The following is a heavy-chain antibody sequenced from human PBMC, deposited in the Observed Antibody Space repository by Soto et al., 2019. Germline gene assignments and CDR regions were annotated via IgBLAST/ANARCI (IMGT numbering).Heavy chain of an antibody. CDR1: GYTFTTFG. D-gene: IGHD2-8*02. CDR2: INPADGYT. Sequence: QVQLVQSGAEVKTPGASVKVSCRASGYTFTTFGVHWVRQAPGHGLEWMGWINPADGYTRYSEKFQGRVTITRDTSASTAFLELSSLSFDVTAVYYCASRDSINPAAGDFGCWGQGALVTVSS. V-gene: IGHV1-3*01. J-gene: IGHJ4*02. CDR3: ASRDSINPAAGDFGC.